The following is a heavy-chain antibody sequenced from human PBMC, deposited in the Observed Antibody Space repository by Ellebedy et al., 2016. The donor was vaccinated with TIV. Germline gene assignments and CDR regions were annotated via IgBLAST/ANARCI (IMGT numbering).Heavy chain of an antibody. CDR3: ARDAARSGWISDY. J-gene: IGHJ4*02. Sequence: PGESLKISCVVSGFTFSTYAMRWFRQAPGKGLEWVSSLTTGGVTFYAESVKDRFTISRDSSKNTLYLQMNSLRVEDTAVYYCARDAARSGWISDYWGQGTLVTVSS. CDR1: GFTFSTYA. V-gene: IGHV3-23*01. CDR2: LTTGGVT. D-gene: IGHD6-19*01.